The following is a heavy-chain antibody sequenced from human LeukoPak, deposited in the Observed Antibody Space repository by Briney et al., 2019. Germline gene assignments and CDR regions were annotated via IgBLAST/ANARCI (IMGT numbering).Heavy chain of an antibody. CDR3: ARDYEGWGKTDVFDI. V-gene: IGHV4-4*07. J-gene: IGHJ3*02. D-gene: IGHD3-16*01. CDR2: MYTSGST. Sequence: SETLSLTCAVYGGSFSGYYWSWIRQPAGKGLEWIGRMYTSGSTNSNPSLKSRVTMSVDTSKNQFSLKLSSVTAADTAVYYCARDYEGWGKTDVFDIWGQGTMVTVSS. CDR1: GGSFSGYY.